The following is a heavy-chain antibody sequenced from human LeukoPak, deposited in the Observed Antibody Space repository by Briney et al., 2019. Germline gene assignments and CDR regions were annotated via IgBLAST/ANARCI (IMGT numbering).Heavy chain of an antibody. D-gene: IGHD2-15*01. CDR3: AKDIGGSTYFERWAFDY. CDR2: ISGYGDRK. J-gene: IGHJ4*02. Sequence: GGSLRLSCAASGFTFTFYAMSWVRQAPGKGLEWVSSISGYGDRKYYSDSVQGRFTISRDNSRNTLSLQMINLRADDTAIYYCAKDIGGSTYFERWAFDYWGQGTLVTVSS. V-gene: IGHV3-23*01. CDR1: GFTFTFYA.